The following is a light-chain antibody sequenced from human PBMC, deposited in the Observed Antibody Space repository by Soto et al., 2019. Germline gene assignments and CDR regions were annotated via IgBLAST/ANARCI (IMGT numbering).Light chain of an antibody. CDR1: QSVSSY. CDR3: QQRSNWPRT. V-gene: IGKV3-11*01. CDR2: DAS. J-gene: IGKJ1*01. Sequence: EIVLTQSPATLSLSPGERATLSCRASQSVSSYLAWYQQKPGQAPRLLIYDASNRATGIPARFSGSGSGTDFTLTISSPEPEDVAVYYCQQRSNWPRTFGQGTKVEIK.